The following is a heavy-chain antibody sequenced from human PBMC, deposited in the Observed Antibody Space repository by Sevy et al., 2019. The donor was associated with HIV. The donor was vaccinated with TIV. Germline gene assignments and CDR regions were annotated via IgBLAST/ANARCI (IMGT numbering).Heavy chain of an antibody. CDR3: AKDSYDSSGYYWFDP. CDR1: GFTFSSYG. Sequence: GGSLRLSCAASGFTFSSYGMHWVRQAPGKGLEWVAVISYDGSNKYYADSVKGRFTMSRDNSKNTLYLQMNSLRAEDTAVYYCAKDSYDSSGYYWFDPWGQGTLVTVSS. J-gene: IGHJ5*02. CDR2: ISYDGSNK. V-gene: IGHV3-30*18. D-gene: IGHD3-22*01.